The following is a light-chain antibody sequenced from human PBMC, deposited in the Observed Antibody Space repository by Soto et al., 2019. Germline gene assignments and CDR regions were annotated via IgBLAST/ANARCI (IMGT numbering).Light chain of an antibody. CDR1: SGHSTYA. J-gene: IGLJ3*02. V-gene: IGLV4-69*01. CDR2: LDSDGSH. CDR3: QTWATGPDWV. Sequence: QPVQTQSPSASASLGASVKLTCTLSSGHSTYAIAWHQQQPEKGPRYLMKLDSDGSHSKGDGIPDRFSGSSSGAERYLTISSLQSEDEADYYCQTWATGPDWVFGGGTKVTVL.